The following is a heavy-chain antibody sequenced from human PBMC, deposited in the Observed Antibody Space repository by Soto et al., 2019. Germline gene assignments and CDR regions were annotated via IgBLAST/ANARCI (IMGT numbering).Heavy chain of an antibody. CDR3: AREGVAPYYYYGMDV. D-gene: IGHD5-12*01. V-gene: IGHV1-18*01. Sequence: QVQLVQSGAEVKKPGASVKVSCKASGYTFTRSGISWVRQAPGQGPEWMGWISSYNGDTNYAQTFQGRVTMTTDTSPSTAYMELRSPRSDDTAVYYCAREGVAPYYYYGMDVWGQGTPVTVSS. CDR2: ISSYNGDT. CDR1: GYTFTRSG. J-gene: IGHJ6*02.